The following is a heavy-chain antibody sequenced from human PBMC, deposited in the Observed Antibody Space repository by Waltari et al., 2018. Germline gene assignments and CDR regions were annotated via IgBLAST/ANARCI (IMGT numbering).Heavy chain of an antibody. V-gene: IGHV3-30*02. CDR1: GFTFSSYG. CDR2: IRYDGSNK. Sequence: QVQLVESGGGVVQPGGSLRLSCAASGFTFSSYGMHWVRQAPGKGLEWVAFIRYDGSNKYYADSVKGRFTISRDNSKNALYLQMNSLRAEDTAVYYCAKDTGVYGGYDNWFDPWGQGTLVTVSS. D-gene: IGHD5-12*01. J-gene: IGHJ5*02. CDR3: AKDTGVYGGYDNWFDP.